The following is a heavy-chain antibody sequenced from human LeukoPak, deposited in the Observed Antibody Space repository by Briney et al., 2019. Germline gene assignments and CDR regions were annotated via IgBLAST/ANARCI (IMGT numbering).Heavy chain of an antibody. Sequence: PSETLSLTCTVSGGSITSSSYYWGWIRQPPGKGLEWIGSIYYRESTYHNPSLKSRVTISVDTSKNQFSLKLSSVTAADTAVYYCASMSFHDFWTGYWGQGTLVTVSS. D-gene: IGHD3-3*01. CDR2: IYYREST. J-gene: IGHJ4*02. CDR1: GGSITSSSYY. CDR3: ASMSFHDFWTGY. V-gene: IGHV4-39*01.